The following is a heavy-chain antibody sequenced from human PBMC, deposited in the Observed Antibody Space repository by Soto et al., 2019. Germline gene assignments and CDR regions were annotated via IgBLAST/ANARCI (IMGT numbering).Heavy chain of an antibody. CDR2: IKQDGSEK. V-gene: IGHV3-7*04. CDR1: GFTFSTYW. Sequence: EVQLVESGGDLVQPGGSLRLSCAASGFTFSTYWMFWVRQAPGKGLEWVATIKQDGSEKLYVDSVKGRFTISRDNAKNSLHLQMNSLRVEDTAVYFCAGAPGWLIENWGQGGLVTVSS. J-gene: IGHJ4*02. D-gene: IGHD5-12*01. CDR3: AGAPGWLIEN.